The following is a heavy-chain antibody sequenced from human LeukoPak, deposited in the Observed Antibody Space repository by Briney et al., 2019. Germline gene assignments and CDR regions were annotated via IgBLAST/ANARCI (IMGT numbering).Heavy chain of an antibody. D-gene: IGHD3-22*01. Sequence: PGRSLRLSCAASGFTFSSYGMHWVRQAPGKRLEWVAVISYDGSNKYYADSVKGRFTISRDNSKNTLYLQMNSLRAEDTAVYYCAKAPSPYYDSSGYADYWGQGTLVTVSS. V-gene: IGHV3-30*18. CDR3: AKAPSPYYDSSGYADY. J-gene: IGHJ4*02. CDR2: ISYDGSNK. CDR1: GFTFSSYG.